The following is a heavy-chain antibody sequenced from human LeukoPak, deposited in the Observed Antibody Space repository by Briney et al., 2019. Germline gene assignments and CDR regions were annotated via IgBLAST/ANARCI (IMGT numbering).Heavy chain of an antibody. Sequence: GESLKISCKGSGYSFTSYWIGWVRQMPGKGLEWMGIIYPGDSDTRYSPSFQGQVTISADKSISTAYLQWSSLKASDTAMYYCARLAGYSSGWFTYFDYWGQGTLVAVSS. V-gene: IGHV5-51*01. CDR2: IYPGDSDT. CDR3: ARLAGYSSGWFTYFDY. D-gene: IGHD6-19*01. J-gene: IGHJ4*02. CDR1: GYSFTSYW.